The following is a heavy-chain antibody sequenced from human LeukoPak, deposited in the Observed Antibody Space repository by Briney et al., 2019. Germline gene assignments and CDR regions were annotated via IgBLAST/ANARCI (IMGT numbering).Heavy chain of an antibody. J-gene: IGHJ5*02. Sequence: SETLSLTCAVYGGSFSGYYWSWIRQPPGKGLEWIGEINHSGSTNYNPSLKSRVTISVDTPKNQFSLKLSSVTAADTAVYYCARYCSSTSCRRGGFDPWGQGTLVTVSS. D-gene: IGHD2-2*01. CDR3: ARYCSSTSCRRGGFDP. CDR2: INHSGST. V-gene: IGHV4-34*01. CDR1: GGSFSGYY.